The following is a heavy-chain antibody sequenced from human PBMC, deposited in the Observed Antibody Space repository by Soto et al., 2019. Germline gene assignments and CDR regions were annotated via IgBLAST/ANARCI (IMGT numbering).Heavy chain of an antibody. CDR1: GYTFISYS. V-gene: IGHV1-18*01. CDR3: ARAARQYGDCDY. D-gene: IGHD4-17*01. J-gene: IGHJ4*02. CDR2: SSGYNRDT. Sequence: QVHLVQSGGEVKKPGASVKVSCKASGYTFISYSLTWVRQAPGQGLEWMGWSSGYNRDTNHAQKFQGRVTMTRDKSTGEAYVELSSLPPDETAVYYCARAARQYGDCDYWGQGTLVTVSS.